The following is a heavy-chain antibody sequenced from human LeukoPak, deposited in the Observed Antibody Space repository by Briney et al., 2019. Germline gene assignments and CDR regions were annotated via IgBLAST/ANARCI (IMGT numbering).Heavy chain of an antibody. J-gene: IGHJ4*02. CDR3: ARYYYGSGSFDY. D-gene: IGHD3-10*01. V-gene: IGHV4-59*01. Sequence: PSETLSLTCTVSGGSISSYYWSWIRQPPGKGLEWIGYIYYSGSTNYNPSLKSRVTISVDTSKNQFSLKLSSVTAADTAMYYCARYYYGSGSFDYWGQGTLVTVSS. CDR1: GGSISSYY. CDR2: IYYSGST.